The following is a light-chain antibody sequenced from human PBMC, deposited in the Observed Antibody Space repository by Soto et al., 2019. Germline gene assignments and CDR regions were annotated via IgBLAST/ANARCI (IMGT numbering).Light chain of an antibody. V-gene: IGKV1-39*01. J-gene: IGKJ1*01. CDR1: QSISSY. CDR3: QQSYSTPT. CDR2: AAS. Sequence: DIQMTQSPSSLSASVRARVTITCRASQSISSYLNWYEQKPGKAPKLLIYAASSLQSGVPSRFSGSGSGADLAHAISSLQPEDVANYYCQQSYSTPTFGEGTKVEIK.